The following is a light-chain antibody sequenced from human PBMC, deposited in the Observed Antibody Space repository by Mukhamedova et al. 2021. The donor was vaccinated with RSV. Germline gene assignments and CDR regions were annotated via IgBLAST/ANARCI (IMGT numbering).Light chain of an antibody. J-gene: IGLJ1*01. CDR2: GKN. CDR3: NSRDSSGNHPV. V-gene: IGLV3-19*01. Sequence: QGDSLRSYYASWYQQKPGQAPVLVIYGKNNRPSGIPDRFSGSSSGNTASLTITGAQAEDEADYYCNSRDSSGNHPVFGTWTKVTVL. CDR1: SLRSYY.